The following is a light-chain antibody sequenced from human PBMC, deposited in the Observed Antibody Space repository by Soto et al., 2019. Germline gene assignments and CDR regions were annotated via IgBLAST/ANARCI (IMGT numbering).Light chain of an antibody. CDR1: QSLSSN. Sequence: EIVMTQSPATLSVSSGERATLSCRASQSLSSNLAWYQQKPGQAPRLLIYGASTRATGFPARFSGSGSGTDFTLTISSLQSEDFTVYYCQQYNNWPLTFGGGTKVDIK. J-gene: IGKJ4*01. CDR3: QQYNNWPLT. V-gene: IGKV3-15*01. CDR2: GAS.